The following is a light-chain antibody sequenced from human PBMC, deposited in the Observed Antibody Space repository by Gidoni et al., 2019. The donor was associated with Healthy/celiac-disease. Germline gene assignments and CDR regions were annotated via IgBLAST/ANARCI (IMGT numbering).Light chain of an antibody. V-gene: IGKV1-6*01. CDR2: AAS. CDR3: LQDYNYSIT. Sequence: AIQMTQSPSSLSASVGDRGTIPCRASQGIRNDLGWYQQKPRKAPKLLLYAASSLQSGVPSRISGSGSGTDFTLITSSLQAEDFSAYYCLQDYNYSITFGQGTRLEIK. CDR1: QGIRND. J-gene: IGKJ5*01.